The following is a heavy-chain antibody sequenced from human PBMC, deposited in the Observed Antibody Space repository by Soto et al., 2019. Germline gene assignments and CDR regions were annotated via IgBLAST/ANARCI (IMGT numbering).Heavy chain of an antibody. CDR1: GGTFSSYA. J-gene: IGHJ5*02. V-gene: IGHV1-69*13. CDR2: IIPIFGTA. CDR3: ARVFHPGVSSSWYSVVGWFDP. D-gene: IGHD6-13*01. Sequence: SVKVSCKASGGTFSSYAISWVRQAPGQGLEWMGGIIPIFGTANYAQKFQGRVTITADESTSTAYMELSSLRSEDTAVYYCARVFHPGVSSSWYSVVGWFDPWGQATLVTLSS.